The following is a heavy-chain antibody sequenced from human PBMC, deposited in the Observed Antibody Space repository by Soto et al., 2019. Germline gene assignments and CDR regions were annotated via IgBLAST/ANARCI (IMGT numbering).Heavy chain of an antibody. CDR3: ARDSYCSGGSCYSGYFDY. V-gene: IGHV1-18*01. D-gene: IGHD2-15*01. Sequence: SVKVSCKASGYTFTSYGISWVRQAPGQGLEWMGWISAYNGNTNYAQKLQGRVTMTTDTSTSTAYMELRSLRSGDTAVYYCARDSYCSGGSCYSGYFDYWGQGTLVTVSS. J-gene: IGHJ4*02. CDR2: ISAYNGNT. CDR1: GYTFTSYG.